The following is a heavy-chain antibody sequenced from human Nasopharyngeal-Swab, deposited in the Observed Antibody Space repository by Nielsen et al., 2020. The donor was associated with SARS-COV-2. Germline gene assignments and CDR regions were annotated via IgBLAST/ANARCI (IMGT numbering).Heavy chain of an antibody. D-gene: IGHD1-26*01. CDR3: ARDQGYSGGYGY. CDR2: ISSSSNTI. V-gene: IGHV3-48*01. Sequence: ARQAPGKGLEWVSYISSSSNTIYYANSVKGRFTISRDNARDSLYLQMSSLRAEDTAVYYCARDQGYSGGYGYWGQGTLVTVSS. J-gene: IGHJ4*02.